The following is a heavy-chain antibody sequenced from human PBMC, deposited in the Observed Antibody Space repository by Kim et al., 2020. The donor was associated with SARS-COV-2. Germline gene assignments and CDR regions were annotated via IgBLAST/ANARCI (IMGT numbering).Heavy chain of an antibody. CDR1: GGSISSYY. Sequence: SETLSLTCTVSGGSISSYYWSWIRQPPGKGLEWIGYIYYSGSTNYNPSLKSRVTISVDTFKNQFSLKLSSVTAADTAVYYCARVGSGYYAYYYYGMDVWGQGTTVTVSS. V-gene: IGHV4-59*01. D-gene: IGHD3-22*01. CDR3: ARVGSGYYAYYYYGMDV. J-gene: IGHJ6*02. CDR2: IYYSGST.